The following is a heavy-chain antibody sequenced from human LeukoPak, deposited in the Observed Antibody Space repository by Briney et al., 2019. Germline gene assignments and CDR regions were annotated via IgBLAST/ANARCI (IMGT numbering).Heavy chain of an antibody. V-gene: IGHV4-34*01. CDR2: IHHSVST. J-gene: IGHJ4*02. CDR1: GGSFSGYY. CDR3: ARRTFGVLGRFDH. Sequence: SETLSLTCAVYGGSFSGYYWSWIRQPPGKGLEWIGEIHHSVSTNYNPSLKSRVTISLDTSKNQFSLNLSSVTAADTAVYYCARRTFGVLGRFDHWGQGTMVTVSS. D-gene: IGHD3-3*01.